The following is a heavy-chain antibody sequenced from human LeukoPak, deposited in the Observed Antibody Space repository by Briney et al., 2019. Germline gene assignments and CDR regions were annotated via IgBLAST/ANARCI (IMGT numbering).Heavy chain of an antibody. Sequence: PGGSLRLSCAASGFTFSNYWMHWVRQAPGKGLVWVSRISSDGSVTTYADSVKGRFTISRDDAKNSVYLQMNSLRAEDTAVYYCARGLSGDGYNKFDYWGQGTLVTVSP. CDR3: ARGLSGDGYNKFDY. D-gene: IGHD5-24*01. V-gene: IGHV3-74*01. J-gene: IGHJ4*02. CDR1: GFTFSNYW. CDR2: ISSDGSVT.